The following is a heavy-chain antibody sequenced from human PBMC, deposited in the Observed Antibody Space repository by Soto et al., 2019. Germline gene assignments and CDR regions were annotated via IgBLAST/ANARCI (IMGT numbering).Heavy chain of an antibody. J-gene: IGHJ4*02. CDR1: GFTFSSYA. CDR2: ISYDGSNK. V-gene: IGHV3-30-3*01. D-gene: IGHD5-12*01. Sequence: GGSLRLSCAASGFTFSSYAMRWVRPAPGKGLEWVAVISYDGSNKYYADSVKGRFTISRDNSKNTLYLQMNSLRAEDTAVYYCARDRRWLQFTAFDYWGQGTLVTVSS. CDR3: ARDRRWLQFTAFDY.